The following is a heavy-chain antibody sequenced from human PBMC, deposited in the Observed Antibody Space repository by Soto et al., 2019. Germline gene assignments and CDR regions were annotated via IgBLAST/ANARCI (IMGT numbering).Heavy chain of an antibody. D-gene: IGHD2-2*01. CDR3: ARVRGISTSHPIHFDY. J-gene: IGHJ4*02. CDR2: IYYSGST. Sequence: QVQLQESGPGLVKPSETLSLTCTVSGGSVSSGSYYWSWLRQPPGKVLEWIGYIYYSGSTNYNPSLKSRVTISVDTSKNQFSLKLSSVTAADTAVYYCARVRGISTSHPIHFDYWGQGTLVTVSS. CDR1: GGSVSSGSYY. V-gene: IGHV4-61*01.